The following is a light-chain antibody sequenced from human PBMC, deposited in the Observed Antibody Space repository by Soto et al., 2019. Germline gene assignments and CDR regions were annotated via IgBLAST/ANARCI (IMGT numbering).Light chain of an antibody. J-gene: IGKJ5*01. Sequence: DIQRTKSPSTLSASVGYRVTVTCRASQSISSWLAWYQQKPGKAPKLLIYKASSLESGVPSRFSGSGSGTEFTLTISSLQPDDFATYYCQQYNSYPYTLGQGTRLEIK. CDR2: KAS. V-gene: IGKV1-5*03. CDR1: QSISSW. CDR3: QQYNSYPYT.